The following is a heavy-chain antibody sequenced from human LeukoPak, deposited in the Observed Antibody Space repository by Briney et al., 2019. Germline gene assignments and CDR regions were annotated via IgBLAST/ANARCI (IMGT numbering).Heavy chain of an antibody. Sequence: SETLCLSCAASGGSISGSTRSWIRQPAGKGLEWIGRIYSSGSTNYNPSLKSRVTMSGDTSKNQVSLELNTVTDADTAVYYCARGLCRGGRCLVFDSWGQGTLVTVSS. V-gene: IGHV4-4*07. CDR2: IYSSGST. D-gene: IGHD2-21*01. CDR1: GGSISGST. CDR3: ARGLCRGGRCLVFDS. J-gene: IGHJ4*02.